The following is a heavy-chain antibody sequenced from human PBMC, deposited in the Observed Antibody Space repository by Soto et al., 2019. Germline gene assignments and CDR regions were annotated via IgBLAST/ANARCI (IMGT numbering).Heavy chain of an antibody. D-gene: IGHD2-21*01. CDR2: INPNLGST. CDR1: GYTIS. J-gene: IGHJ4*02. V-gene: IGHV1-46*01. Sequence: GASVKVSCKASGYTISWVRQAPGQGLEWMGRINPNLGSTTYAQKFQGRVTMTRDTSTSTLYMDLSGLRSEDTAVYYCARAIPHFDYWGQGTLVTVSS. CDR3: ARAIPHFDY.